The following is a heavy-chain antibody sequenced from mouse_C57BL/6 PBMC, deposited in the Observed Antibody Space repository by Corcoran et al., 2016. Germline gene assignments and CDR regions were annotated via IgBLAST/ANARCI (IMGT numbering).Heavy chain of an antibody. Sequence: QIQLVQSGPELKKPGETVKISCKASGYTFTTYGMSWVKQAPGKGLKWMGWINTYSGVPTYADDFKGRFAFSLETSASTAYLQINNLNNEDTATYFCARSAITTVPEDYWGQGTTLTVSS. CDR1: GYTFTTYG. D-gene: IGHD1-1*01. V-gene: IGHV9-3*01. CDR3: ARSAITTVPEDY. CDR2: INTYSGVP. J-gene: IGHJ2*01.